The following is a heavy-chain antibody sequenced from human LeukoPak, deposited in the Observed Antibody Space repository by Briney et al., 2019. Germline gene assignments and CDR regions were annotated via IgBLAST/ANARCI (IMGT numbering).Heavy chain of an antibody. V-gene: IGHV3-48*03. Sequence: GGSLRLSCAASGFALCNYEMKWVGQAPGKGLAWMSYISSSGKTVYYAESVKGRFTISRDNDKKTLYLQVNSLTAEDTGVYYCTRGADSSAWDGGEYFFDSWGQGALVIVSS. CDR3: TRGADSSAWDGGEYFFDS. D-gene: IGHD6-19*01. CDR2: ISSSGKTV. J-gene: IGHJ4*02. CDR1: GFALCNYE.